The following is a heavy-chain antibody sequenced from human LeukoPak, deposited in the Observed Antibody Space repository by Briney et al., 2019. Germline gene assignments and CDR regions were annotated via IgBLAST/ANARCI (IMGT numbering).Heavy chain of an antibody. CDR3: ARAPFTSYFDY. J-gene: IGHJ4*02. D-gene: IGHD2-2*01. V-gene: IGHV4-39*07. CDR1: GGSISSSSYY. Sequence: SETLSLTCTVSGGSISSSSYYWGWIRQPPGKGLEWIGSIYYSGSTNYNPSLKSRVTISVDTSKNQFSLKLSSVTAADTAVYYCARAPFTSYFDYWGQGTLVTVSS. CDR2: IYYSGST.